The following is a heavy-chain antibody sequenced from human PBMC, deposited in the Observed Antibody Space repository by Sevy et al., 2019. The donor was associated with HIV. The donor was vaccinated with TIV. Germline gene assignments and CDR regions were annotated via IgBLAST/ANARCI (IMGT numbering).Heavy chain of an antibody. CDR2: ISAYNGNT. CDR1: GYTFTSYG. D-gene: IGHD3-22*01. J-gene: IGHJ4*02. CDR3: ARHNGRAYDSSGYYYSY. V-gene: IGHV1-18*01. Sequence: ASVKVSCKASGYTFTSYGISWVRQAPGQGLEWMGWISAYNGNTNYAQKLQGRVTMTTDTSTSTAYMELRGLRSDDTAVYYCARHNGRAYDSSGYYYSYWGQGTLVTVSS.